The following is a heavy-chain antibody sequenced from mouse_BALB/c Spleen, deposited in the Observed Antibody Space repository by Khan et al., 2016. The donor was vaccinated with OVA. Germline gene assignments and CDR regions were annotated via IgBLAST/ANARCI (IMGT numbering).Heavy chain of an antibody. Sequence: EVQLVESGPGLVKPSQSLSLTCTVTGYSITSEYTWNWIRQFPGNKLEWMGFISYSGNTRYNPSLKSRISITRDTSKNQFFLQLNSVTSEDTATYYCARMDYYDYDHFPYWGQGTLVTVSA. CDR1: GYSITSEYT. J-gene: IGHJ3*01. V-gene: IGHV3-2*02. CDR3: ARMDYYDYDHFPY. CDR2: ISYSGNT. D-gene: IGHD2-4*01.